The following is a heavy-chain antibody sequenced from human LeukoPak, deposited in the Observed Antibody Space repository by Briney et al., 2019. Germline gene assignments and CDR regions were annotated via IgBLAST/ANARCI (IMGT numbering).Heavy chain of an antibody. V-gene: IGHV1-18*01. CDR3: ARDPPYSSGWPDY. J-gene: IGHJ4*02. CDR1: GYTFTSYG. Sequence: GASVKVSCKASGYTFTSYGISWVRQAPGQGLEWMGWISAYNGNTNYAQKLQGRVTMTTDTSTSTAYVELRSLRSDDTAVYYCARDPPYSSGWPDYWGQGTLVTVSS. CDR2: ISAYNGNT. D-gene: IGHD6-19*01.